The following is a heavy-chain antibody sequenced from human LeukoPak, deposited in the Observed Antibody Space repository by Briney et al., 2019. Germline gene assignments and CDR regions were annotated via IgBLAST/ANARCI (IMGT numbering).Heavy chain of an antibody. CDR3: ARVPLNYYYYMDV. CDR1: GGSFSGYY. V-gene: IGHV4-34*01. Sequence: PSETLSLTCAVYGGSFSGYYWSWIRQPPGKGLEWIGEINHSGSANYNPSLKSRVTISVDTSKNQFSLKLSSVTAADTAVYNCARVPLNYYYYMDVWGKGTTVTVSS. J-gene: IGHJ6*03. CDR2: INHSGSA.